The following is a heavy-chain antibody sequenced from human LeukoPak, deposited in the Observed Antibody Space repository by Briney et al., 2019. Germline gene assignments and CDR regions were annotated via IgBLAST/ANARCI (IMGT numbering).Heavy chain of an antibody. CDR1: GGSISSGGYY. CDR3: ARARSLCSSTSCYERDYYYYGMDV. Sequence: PSETLSLTCTVSGGSISSGGYYWSWIRQHPGKGLEWIGYIYYSGSTYCNPSLKSRVTISVDTSKNQFSLKLSSVTAADTAVYYCARARSLCSSTSCYERDYYYYGMDVWGQGTTVTVSS. CDR2: IYYSGST. D-gene: IGHD2-2*01. J-gene: IGHJ6*02. V-gene: IGHV4-31*03.